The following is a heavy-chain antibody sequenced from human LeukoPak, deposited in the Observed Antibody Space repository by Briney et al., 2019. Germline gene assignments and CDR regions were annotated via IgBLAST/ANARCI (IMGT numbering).Heavy chain of an antibody. Sequence: SETLSLTCTVSGGSISSYYWSWIRQPPGKGLEWIGYIYYSGSTNYNPSLKSRVTISVDTSKNQFSLKLSSVTAADTAVYYCARGRVVGATTRYFDYWGQGTLVTVSS. J-gene: IGHJ4*02. V-gene: IGHV4-59*01. CDR3: ARGRVVGATTRYFDY. CDR1: GGSISSYY. D-gene: IGHD1-26*01. CDR2: IYYSGST.